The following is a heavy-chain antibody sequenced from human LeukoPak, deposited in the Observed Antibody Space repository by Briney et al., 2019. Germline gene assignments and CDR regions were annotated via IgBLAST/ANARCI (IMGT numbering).Heavy chain of an antibody. D-gene: IGHD4-17*01. Sequence: GGSLRLSCAASGFTFSDYWMHWVRQAPGKGLVWVSRIDTDGSSATYADSVKGRFTISRDNAKNTAYLQMNSLGVEDTGVYYCASALTTVTPHFHYWGQGTLVTVSS. V-gene: IGHV3-74*01. CDR1: GFTFSDYW. CDR3: ASALTTVTPHFHY. J-gene: IGHJ4*02. CDR2: IDTDGSSA.